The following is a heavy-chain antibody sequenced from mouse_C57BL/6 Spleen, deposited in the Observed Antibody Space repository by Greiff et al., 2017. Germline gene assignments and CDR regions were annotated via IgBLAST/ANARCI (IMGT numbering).Heavy chain of an antibody. J-gene: IGHJ2*01. CDR2: IYPGNSDT. CDR3: TRSANWDPYYFDY. V-gene: IGHV1-5*01. Sequence: VQLQQSGTVLARPGASVKMSCKTSGYTFTSYWMHWVKQRPGQGLEWIGAIYPGNSDTSYNQKFKGKAKLTAVTSASTAYMELSSLTNEDSAVYYCTRSANWDPYYFDYWGQGTTLTVSS. D-gene: IGHD4-1*01. CDR1: GYTFTSYW.